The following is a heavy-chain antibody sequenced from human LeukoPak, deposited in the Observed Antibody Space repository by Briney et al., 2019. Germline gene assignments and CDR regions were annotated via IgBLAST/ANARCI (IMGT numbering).Heavy chain of an antibody. J-gene: IGHJ5*02. V-gene: IGHV3-30*02. CDR3: AKGGITVAMGFDP. CDR2: IRYDGSNK. D-gene: IGHD6-13*01. Sequence: PGGSLRLSCAASGFTFSSYGMHWVRLAPGKGLEWVTFIRYDGSNKYYADSVKGRFTISRDNSKNTLYLQMNSLRAEDTAVYYCAKGGITVAMGFDPWGQGTLVTVSS. CDR1: GFTFSSYG.